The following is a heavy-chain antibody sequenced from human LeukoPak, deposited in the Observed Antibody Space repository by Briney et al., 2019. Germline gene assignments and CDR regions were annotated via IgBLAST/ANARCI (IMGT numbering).Heavy chain of an antibody. V-gene: IGHV1-46*01. CDR3: ARVGDYVWGSYRRGGAFDI. D-gene: IGHD3-16*02. Sequence: ASVKVSCKASGYTFTNYYIHWVRQAPGQGLEWMGMIIPSDGFTTYAQKFQGRVTMTRDMSTSTVYMELSSLRSEDTAVYYCARVGDYVWGSYRRGGAFDIWGQGTMVTVSS. CDR1: GYTFTNYY. J-gene: IGHJ3*02. CDR2: IIPSDGFT.